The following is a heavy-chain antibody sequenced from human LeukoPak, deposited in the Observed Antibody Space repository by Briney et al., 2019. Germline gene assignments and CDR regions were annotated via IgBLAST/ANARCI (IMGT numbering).Heavy chain of an antibody. CDR3: ARDALDVVVVAATFGLNWFDP. J-gene: IGHJ5*02. D-gene: IGHD2-15*01. CDR2: INPSGGST. Sequence: ASVKVSCKASGYTFTSYYMHWVRQAPGQGLEWMGIINPSGGSTSYAQKFQGRVTMTRDTSTSTVYMELSSLRSENTAVYYCARDALDVVVVAATFGLNWFDPWGQGTLVTVSS. V-gene: IGHV1-46*01. CDR1: GYTFTSYY.